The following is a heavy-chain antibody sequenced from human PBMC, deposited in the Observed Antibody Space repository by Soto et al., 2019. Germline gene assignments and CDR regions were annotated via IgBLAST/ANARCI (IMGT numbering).Heavy chain of an antibody. J-gene: IGHJ3*01. V-gene: IGHV1-69*04. CDR1: GGTFSSYT. Sequence: SVKVSCKASGGTFSSYTISWVRQAPGQGLEWMGRITPILGIANYAQKFQGRVTITADKSTSTAYMELSSLRSEDTAVYYCARDTSITIFGVDSWGQGTMVTVSS. D-gene: IGHD3-3*01. CDR3: ARDTSITIFGVDS. CDR2: ITPILGIA.